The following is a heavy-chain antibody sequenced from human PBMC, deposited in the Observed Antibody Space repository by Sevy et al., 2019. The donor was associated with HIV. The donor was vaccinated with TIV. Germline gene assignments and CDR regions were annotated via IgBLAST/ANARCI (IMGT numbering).Heavy chain of an antibody. V-gene: IGHV4-4*07. CDR1: GGSISSYY. D-gene: IGHD6-19*01. Sequence: SETLSLTCTVSGGSISSYYWSWIRQPAGKGLEWIGRIYTSGSTNYNPSLKSRVTMSVDTSKNQFSLKLSSVTAADTAVYYCARDRLYSSGWDDAFDIWGQGTMVTVSS. CDR2: IYTSGST. CDR3: ARDRLYSSGWDDAFDI. J-gene: IGHJ3*02.